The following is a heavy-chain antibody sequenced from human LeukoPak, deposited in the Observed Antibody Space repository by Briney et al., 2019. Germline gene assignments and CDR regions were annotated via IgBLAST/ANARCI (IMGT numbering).Heavy chain of an antibody. J-gene: IGHJ6*02. CDR1: GFTFSSYS. CDR2: ISSSSSYI. D-gene: IGHD1-26*01. CDR3: ARDGAATGNYYYYYGMDV. Sequence: GGSLRLSCAASGFTFSSYSMNWVRQAPGKGLDWVSSISSSSSYIYYADSVKGRFTISRDNAKNSLYLQMNSLRAEDTAVYYCARDGAATGNYYYYYGMDVWGQGTTVTVSS. V-gene: IGHV3-21*01.